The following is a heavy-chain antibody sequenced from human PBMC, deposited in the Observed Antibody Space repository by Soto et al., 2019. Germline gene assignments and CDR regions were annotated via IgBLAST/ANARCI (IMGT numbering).Heavy chain of an antibody. J-gene: IGHJ5*02. CDR3: ARESRQRSWFDP. V-gene: IGHV3-53*04. CDR1: GFTVSSNY. CDR2: IYSGGST. Sequence: EVQLVESGGGLVQPGGSLRLSCAASGFTVSSNYMSWVRQAPGKGLEWVSVIYSGGSTYYADSVKGRFTISRHNSNNTLYLQMNSLRAEDTAVYYCARESRQRSWFDPWGQGTLVTVSS. D-gene: IGHD6-13*01.